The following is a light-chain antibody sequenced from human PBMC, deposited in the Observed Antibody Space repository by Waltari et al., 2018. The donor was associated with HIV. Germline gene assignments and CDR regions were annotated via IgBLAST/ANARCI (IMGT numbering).Light chain of an antibody. Sequence: SYELTQPPSVSVSPGQTARITCSGDALPKQYAYWYQQKPGQAPVRWIYKDRERPSGIPERFSGSSSGKTVTLTISGVQAEDEADYYGQSADSSGTYVFGTGTKVTVL. CDR3: QSADSSGTYV. CDR1: ALPKQY. CDR2: KDR. V-gene: IGLV3-25*03. J-gene: IGLJ1*01.